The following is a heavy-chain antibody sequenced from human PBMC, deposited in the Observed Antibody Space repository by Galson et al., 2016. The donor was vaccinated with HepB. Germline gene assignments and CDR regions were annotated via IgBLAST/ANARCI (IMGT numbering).Heavy chain of an antibody. Sequence: SLRLSCAASGFTFSRHWMHWVRQAPGKGLVWVSRINSDGRRTNYADSVKGRFTVSRDNAKNTLYLQMNSLRAEDTAVYYCAKRPVTPDYVWGSYRLPGGYFDYWGQGTLVTVSS. CDR3: AKRPVTPDYVWGSYRLPGGYFDY. V-gene: IGHV3-74*01. CDR2: INSDGRRT. J-gene: IGHJ4*02. CDR1: GFTFSRHW. D-gene: IGHD3-16*02.